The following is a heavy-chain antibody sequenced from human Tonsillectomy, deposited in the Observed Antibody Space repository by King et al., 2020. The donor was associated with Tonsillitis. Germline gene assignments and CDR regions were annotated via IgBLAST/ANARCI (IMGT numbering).Heavy chain of an antibody. Sequence: VQLVESGGGLVQPGGSLRLSCAASGFTFSSYAMSWVRQAPGKGLEWVSAISGSGGSTYYADSVKGRFTISRDNSKNTLYLQMNSLRAEDTAVDYCAKEFWGRYRTSLLSDAFDIWGQGTMVTVSS. CDR2: ISGSGGST. CDR1: GFTFSSYA. V-gene: IGHV3-23*04. D-gene: IGHD3-16*02. CDR3: AKEFWGRYRTSLLSDAFDI. J-gene: IGHJ3*02.